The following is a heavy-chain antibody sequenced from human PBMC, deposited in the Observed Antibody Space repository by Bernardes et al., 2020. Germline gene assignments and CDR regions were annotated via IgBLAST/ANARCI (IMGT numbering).Heavy chain of an antibody. CDR3: VKGINFGGNSIDVFDI. J-gene: IGHJ3*02. V-gene: IGHV3-64D*06. CDR1: GFIFSDYS. CDR2: ITSIGGRT. D-gene: IGHD2-21*02. Sequence: GGSLRLSCSASGFIFSDYSMHWVRQAPGKGLEYVSGITSIGGRTYYADSVKGRFHISRDNSKNTLHLEMNSLRTEDTAVYYCVKGINFGGNSIDVFDIWGQGTKVTVSS.